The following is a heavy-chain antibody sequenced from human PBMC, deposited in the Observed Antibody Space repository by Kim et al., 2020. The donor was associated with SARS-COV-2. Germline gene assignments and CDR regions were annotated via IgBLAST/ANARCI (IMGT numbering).Heavy chain of an antibody. V-gene: IGHV3-7*03. CDR3: ARENWSFDV. J-gene: IGHJ2*01. Sequence: GGGTYDVDSVKGRFTISRDNAKKSLFLQMNSLRAEDTAIYYCARENWSFDVWGRGTLVTVSS. CDR2: GGGT.